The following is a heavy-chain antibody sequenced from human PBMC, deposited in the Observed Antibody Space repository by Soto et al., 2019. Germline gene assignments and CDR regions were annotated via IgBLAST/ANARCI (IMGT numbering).Heavy chain of an antibody. D-gene: IGHD3-10*01. V-gene: IGHV4-59*01. CDR1: GGSISPYY. CDR3: ARGGGLFEY. CDR2: IQYSGST. J-gene: IGHJ4*02. Sequence: SETLSLTCTVSGGSISPYYWSWIRQAPGKGLEWVGYIQYSGSTNYNPSLKSRLTISVDTSKNQFSLELTSVTAADTAMYYCARGGGLFEYWGQGTLVTVSS.